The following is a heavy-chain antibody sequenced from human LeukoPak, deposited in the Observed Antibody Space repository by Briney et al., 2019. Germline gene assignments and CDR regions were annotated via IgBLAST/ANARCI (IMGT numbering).Heavy chain of an antibody. J-gene: IGHJ5*02. D-gene: IGHD3-22*01. CDR2: IYPGDSDT. V-gene: IGHV5-51*01. Sequence: GESLKISCKGSGYSFTSYWIGWVRQMPGKGLEWMGIIYPGDSDTRYSPSFQGQVTISADKSISTAYLQWSSLKASDTAMYYCARHGSGDSSGYWPDWFDPWGQGTLVTVSS. CDR1: GYSFTSYW. CDR3: ARHGSGDSSGYWPDWFDP.